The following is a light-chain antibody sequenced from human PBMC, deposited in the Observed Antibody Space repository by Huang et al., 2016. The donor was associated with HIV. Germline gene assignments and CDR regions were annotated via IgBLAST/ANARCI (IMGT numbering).Light chain of an antibody. V-gene: IGKV3-11*01. CDR2: DTS. CDR3: QQRSTWPLT. CDR1: QSVGSY. J-gene: IGKJ4*01. Sequence: EVVLTQSPSILSLSLGGTGTISCKASQSVGSYVAWYQQRPDQSPRLLLYDTSNRAAGIPSRFSGSGSGTDFTLTISGLESEDLGVFYCQQRSTWPLTFGGGTKLA.